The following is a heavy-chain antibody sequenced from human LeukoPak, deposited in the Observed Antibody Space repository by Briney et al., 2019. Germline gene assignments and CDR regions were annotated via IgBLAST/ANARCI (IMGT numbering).Heavy chain of an antibody. CDR2: IYHSGST. D-gene: IGHD6-19*01. Sequence: SQTLSLTCTVSGGSISSGDYYWSWIRQPPGKGLEWIGSIYHSGSTYYNPSLKSRVTISVDTSKNQFSLKLSSVTAADTAVYYCARDAGLVGAFDIWGQGTMVTVSS. CDR3: ARDAGLVGAFDI. CDR1: GGSISSGDYY. J-gene: IGHJ3*02. V-gene: IGHV4-30-4*08.